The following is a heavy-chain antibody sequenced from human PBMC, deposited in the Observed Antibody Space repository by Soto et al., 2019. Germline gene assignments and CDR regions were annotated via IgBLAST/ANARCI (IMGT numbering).Heavy chain of an antibody. D-gene: IGHD2-15*01. CDR2: ISSSNRTI. J-gene: IGHJ6*02. Sequence: EVPLVESGGGLKQPGGSLRLSCAASGFTFRSYSMNWVRQAPGKGLEWVSYISSSNRTINYADSVKGRFIISIDNAKNSLYLQMHSLRDEDTAVYYCAREGWSLLQTGMDVWGQGTTVTVSS. CDR3: AREGWSLLQTGMDV. V-gene: IGHV3-48*02. CDR1: GFTFRSYS.